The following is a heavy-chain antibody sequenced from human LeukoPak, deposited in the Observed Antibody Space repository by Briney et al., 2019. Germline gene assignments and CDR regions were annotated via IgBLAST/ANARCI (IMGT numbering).Heavy chain of an antibody. J-gene: IGHJ4*02. D-gene: IGHD3-10*01. CDR2: IYYSGSA. CDR1: GGSVSSDDYF. Sequence: SETLSLTCTVSGGSVSSDDYFWNWIRQHPGKGLEWIGYIYYSGSAYYNPSLKSRVTISVDTSENQFSLKLSSVTAADTAVYYCARVNYGSATKEDYWGQGTLVTVSS. V-gene: IGHV4-31*03. CDR3: ARVNYGSATKEDY.